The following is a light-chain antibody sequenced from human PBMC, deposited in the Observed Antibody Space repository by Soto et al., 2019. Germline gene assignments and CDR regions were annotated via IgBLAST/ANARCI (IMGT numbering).Light chain of an antibody. CDR1: QSVSSRY. V-gene: IGKV3-20*02. J-gene: IGKJ1*01. Sequence: EIVLTQSPATLSLSPGERATLSFRARQSVSSRYLAWYQQKPGQAPTLLIYGASSRASGIPERFSGSGSGTDFTLTISSLQPEDFAAYYCQESDSTPPWTFGQGTKVDIK. CDR2: GAS. CDR3: QESDSTPPWT.